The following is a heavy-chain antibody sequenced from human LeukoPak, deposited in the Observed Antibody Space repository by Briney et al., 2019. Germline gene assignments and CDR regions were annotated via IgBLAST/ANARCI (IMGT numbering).Heavy chain of an antibody. V-gene: IGHV3-23*01. Sequence: GLSLRLSHAACGLFFRSQSMIRVRQAPATGLEWVSAISGSGCSTYHVDSVKSRFTISRDNSKNTLYLQMNSLRAEDTAVYYCAKDPRPGVKLAHDYWGQGTLVTVSS. CDR2: ISGSGCST. CDR3: AKDPRPGVKLAHDY. D-gene: IGHD6-6*01. CDR1: GLFFRSQS. J-gene: IGHJ4*02.